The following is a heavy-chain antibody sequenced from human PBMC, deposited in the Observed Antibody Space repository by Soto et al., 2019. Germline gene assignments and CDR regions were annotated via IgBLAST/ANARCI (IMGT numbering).Heavy chain of an antibody. CDR1: GFTFSSYS. CDR3: ARRRRMIVVVSIASSFDY. J-gene: IGHJ4*02. Sequence: EVQLVESGGGLVKPGGSRRLSCAASGFTFSSYSMNWVRQAPGKGLEWVSSISSSSSDIYYAVSVKGRFTISRDNAKNSLYLQMNSLRAEDTAVYYCARRRRMIVVVSIASSFDYWGQGTLVTVSS. D-gene: IGHD3-22*01. CDR2: ISSSSSDI. V-gene: IGHV3-21*01.